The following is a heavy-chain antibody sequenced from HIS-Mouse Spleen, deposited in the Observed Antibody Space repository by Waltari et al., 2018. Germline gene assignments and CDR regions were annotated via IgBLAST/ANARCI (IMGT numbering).Heavy chain of an antibody. J-gene: IGHJ4*02. CDR2: IYSGGST. D-gene: IGHD3-10*01. CDR3: AREGYYGSGSYDAY. V-gene: IGHV3-53*02. Sequence: EVQLVETGGGLIQPGGSLRLSCAASGFPVRRHYIRWVLQAPGKGLEWVSVIYSGGSTYYADSVKGRFTISRDNSKNTLYLQMNSLRAEDTAVYYCAREGYYGSGSYDAYWGQGTLVTVSS. CDR1: GFPVRRHY.